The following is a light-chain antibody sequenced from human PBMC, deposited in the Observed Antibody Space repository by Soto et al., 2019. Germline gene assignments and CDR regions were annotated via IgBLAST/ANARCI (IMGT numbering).Light chain of an antibody. CDR3: NSYTGSTTPCV. Sequence: ALTQPASVSGSPGQSITISCTGTSSDVGGYNYVSWYQHHPDKAPKLVIYDVTNRPSGVSYRFSGSKSGNKASLTISGLQAEDEADYYCNSYTGSTTPCVFGTGTKVTVL. CDR1: SSDVGGYNY. V-gene: IGLV2-14*03. CDR2: DVT. J-gene: IGLJ1*01.